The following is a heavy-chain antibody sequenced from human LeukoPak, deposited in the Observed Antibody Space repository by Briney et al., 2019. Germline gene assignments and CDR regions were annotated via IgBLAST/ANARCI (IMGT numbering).Heavy chain of an antibody. CDR3: AKVTQDIVVVPAVRRGDAFDI. CDR1: GFTFSSYA. V-gene: IGHV3-23*01. CDR2: ISCSGGIT. J-gene: IGHJ3*02. Sequence: GGSLRLSCAASGFTFSSYAISWVRQAPGKGLEWVSAISCSGGITYYADSVKGRFTISRDNSKNTLYLQMNSLRAEDTAVYYCAKVTQDIVVVPAVRRGDAFDIWGQGTMVTVSS. D-gene: IGHD2-2*01.